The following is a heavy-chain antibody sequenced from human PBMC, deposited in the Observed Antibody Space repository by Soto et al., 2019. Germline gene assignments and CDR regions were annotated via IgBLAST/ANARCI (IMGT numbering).Heavy chain of an antibody. J-gene: IGHJ4*02. V-gene: IGHV4-59*08. CDR2: IYYTGST. CDR3: ATYNRPPYHFDY. Sequence: SETLSLTCTVSGGSISRYYWTWIRQPPGKRLEWIGYIYYTGSTNYNPSLQSRVTMSIDTSKNQCSLNLSSVTAADTAIYYCATYNRPPYHFDYWGQGALVTVSS. CDR1: GGSISRYY. D-gene: IGHD1-20*01.